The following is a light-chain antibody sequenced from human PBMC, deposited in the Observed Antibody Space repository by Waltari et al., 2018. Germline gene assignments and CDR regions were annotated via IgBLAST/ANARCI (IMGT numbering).Light chain of an antibody. V-gene: IGLV2-14*03. CDR3: NSYTGSTNVV. CDR2: DVS. CDR1: SGDVGAHNY. Sequence: QSVLTQSASVSGSPGQSITISCTGTSGDVGAHNYVSWYQQHPGKAPQLIIYDVSKRPSGVSNRISASKSGNTASLTISGFQAEDEAHYYCNSYTGSTNVVFGGGTKLTVL. J-gene: IGLJ2*01.